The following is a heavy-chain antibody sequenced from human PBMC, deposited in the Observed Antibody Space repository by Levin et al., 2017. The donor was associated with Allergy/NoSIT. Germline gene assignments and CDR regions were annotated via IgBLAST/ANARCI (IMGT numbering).Heavy chain of an antibody. J-gene: IGHJ2*01. CDR1: GFTFSSYA. CDR2: ISYDGSNK. V-gene: IGHV3-30*04. CDR3: ARESSTGTEAPHYWYFDL. D-gene: IGHD1-1*01. Sequence: GESLKISCAASGFTFSSYAMHWVRQAPGKGLEWVAVISYDGSNKYYADSVKGRFTISRDNSKNTLYLQMNSLRAEDTAVYYCARESSTGTEAPHYWYFDLWGRGTLVTVSS.